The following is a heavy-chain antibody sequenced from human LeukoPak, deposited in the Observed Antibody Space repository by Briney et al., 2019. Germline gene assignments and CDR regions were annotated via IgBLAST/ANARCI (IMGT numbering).Heavy chain of an antibody. Sequence: RSQTLSLTCAISGDSVSSNSAAWNWIRQSPSRGLEWLGRTYYRSKWYNDYAVSVKSRITINPDTSKNPFSLQLNSVTPEDTAVYYCARERDSGKYYYYGMDVWGQGTTVTVSS. CDR2: TYYRSKWYN. D-gene: IGHD1-26*01. CDR3: ARERDSGKYYYYGMDV. CDR1: GDSVSSNSAA. J-gene: IGHJ6*02. V-gene: IGHV6-1*01.